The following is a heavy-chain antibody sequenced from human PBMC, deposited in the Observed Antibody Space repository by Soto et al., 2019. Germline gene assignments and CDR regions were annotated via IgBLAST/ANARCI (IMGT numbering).Heavy chain of an antibody. CDR2: IYYSGST. CDR1: GGSISSGGYY. V-gene: IGHV4-31*03. Sequence: PSETLSLTCTVSGGSISSGGYYWSWIRQHPGKGLEWIGYIYYSGSTYYNPSLKSRVTISVDTSKNQFSLKLSSVTAADTAVYFCARVHGYYCYYYMDVWGKGTTVTVSS. J-gene: IGHJ6*03. CDR3: ARVHGYYCYYYMDV.